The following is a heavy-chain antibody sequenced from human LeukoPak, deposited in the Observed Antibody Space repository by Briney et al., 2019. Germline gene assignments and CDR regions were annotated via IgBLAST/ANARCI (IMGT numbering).Heavy chain of an antibody. CDR3: ATHYDGGAYYPQYYYYQMDV. CDR1: GHTLNELA. CDR2: FNAEDGET. Sequence: GASVKVSCKVSGHTLNELAIQWVRQAPGKGLEWMGGFNAEDGETIYAQKFQGRVTMTEDRSIETAYLDLTSLRSGDTAVYYCATHYDGGAYYPQYYYYQMDVWGKGTTITVSS. J-gene: IGHJ6*03. V-gene: IGHV1-24*01. D-gene: IGHD3-22*01.